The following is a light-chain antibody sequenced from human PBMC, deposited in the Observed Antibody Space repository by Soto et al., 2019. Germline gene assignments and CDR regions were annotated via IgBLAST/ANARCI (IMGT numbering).Light chain of an antibody. CDR3: CSYAGSSTFDVV. CDR2: EGS. V-gene: IGLV2-23*03. Sequence: QSVLTQPASVSGSPGQSIPIACTGTSSDVGSYNLVSWYQQHPGKAPKLMIYEGSKRPSGVSNRFSGSKSGNTASLTISGLQAEDEADYYCCSYAGSSTFDVVFGGGTKLTVL. J-gene: IGLJ2*01. CDR1: SSDVGSYNL.